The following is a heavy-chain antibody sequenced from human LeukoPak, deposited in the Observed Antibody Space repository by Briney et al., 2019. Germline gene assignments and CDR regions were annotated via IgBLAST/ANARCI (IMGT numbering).Heavy chain of an antibody. Sequence: ASVKVSCKASKYTFTDYYMHWVRQAPGQGLEWMGWINPNSGGTNYAQKFQGRIAMTRDTSISTDYMELSSLRSDDTAIYYCARLMAPVGKRSTPFNYWGQGTVVTVSS. J-gene: IGHJ4*02. CDR3: ARLMAPVGKRSTPFNY. CDR1: KYTFTDYY. CDR2: INPNSGGT. V-gene: IGHV1-2*02. D-gene: IGHD1-1*01.